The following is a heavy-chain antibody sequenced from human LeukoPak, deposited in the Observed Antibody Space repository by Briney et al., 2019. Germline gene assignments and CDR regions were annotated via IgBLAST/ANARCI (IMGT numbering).Heavy chain of an antibody. V-gene: IGHV3-53*01. CDR3: ARVDRNSSGYRY. CDR2: IYSAGST. J-gene: IGHJ4*02. D-gene: IGHD6-13*01. Sequence: GGSLRLSCAASGFIVSSNYMSWVRQAPGKGLEWVSVIYSAGSTYYEDSVKGRFTMSRDDSKNTVYLQMNSLRVEDTAVYYCARVDRNSSGYRYWGQGTLVTVSS. CDR1: GFIVSSNY.